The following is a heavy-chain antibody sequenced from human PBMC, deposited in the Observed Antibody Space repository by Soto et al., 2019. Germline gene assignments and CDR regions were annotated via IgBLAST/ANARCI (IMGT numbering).Heavy chain of an antibody. CDR1: GFTFSSYS. CDR2: ISSSSIYI. J-gene: IGHJ3*02. V-gene: IGHV3-21*01. Sequence: GGSLRLSCAASGFTFSSYSMNWVRQAPGKGLEWVSSISSSSIYIYYADSVKGRFTISRDNAKNSLYLQMNSLRAEDTAVYYCARDQSVTTDAFDIWGQGTMVTVSS. CDR3: ARDQSVTTDAFDI. D-gene: IGHD4-17*01.